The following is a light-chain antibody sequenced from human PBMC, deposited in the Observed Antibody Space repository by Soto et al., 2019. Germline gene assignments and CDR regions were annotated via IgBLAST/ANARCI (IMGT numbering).Light chain of an antibody. V-gene: IGKV3D-20*01. CDR2: DAS. CDR1: QSVNNNY. CDR3: QQYGTSPPT. Sequence: EIVLTQSPATLSLSPGERATLSCGASQSVNNNYLAWYQQKPGLAPRLLIYDASSRATGIPDRFSGSGYATDFTLTISRLEPEEFAVYYCQQYGTSPPTFGQGTKVEIK. J-gene: IGKJ1*01.